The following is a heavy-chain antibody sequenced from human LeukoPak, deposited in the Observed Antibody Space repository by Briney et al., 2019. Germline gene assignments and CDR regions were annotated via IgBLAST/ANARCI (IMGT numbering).Heavy chain of an antibody. Sequence: RGSLRLSCAVSGFTFRSYWMSWVRQAPGKGLEWVANIKQDGSEKNYVDSVKGRFTISRDNAKNSLYLQMNSLRAEDSAVYYCGASVFWWGQGTLVTVSS. CDR1: GFTFRSYW. D-gene: IGHD3-3*01. V-gene: IGHV3-7*03. CDR2: IKQDGSEK. CDR3: GASVFW. J-gene: IGHJ4*02.